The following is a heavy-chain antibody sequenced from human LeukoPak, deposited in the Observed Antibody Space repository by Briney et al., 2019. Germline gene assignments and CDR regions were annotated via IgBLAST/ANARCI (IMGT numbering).Heavy chain of an antibody. CDR1: GGSFSGYY. CDR2: INHSGST. CDR3: ARHTPPSFWRQTHLDV. J-gene: IGHJ6*04. D-gene: IGHD3-3*01. Sequence: SETLSLTCAVYGGSFSGYYWSWIRQPPGKGLEWIGEINHSGSTNYNPSLKSRVTISVDTSKNQFSLKLSSVTAADTAMYYCARHTPPSFWRQTHLDVWGKGTTVTVSS. V-gene: IGHV4-34*01.